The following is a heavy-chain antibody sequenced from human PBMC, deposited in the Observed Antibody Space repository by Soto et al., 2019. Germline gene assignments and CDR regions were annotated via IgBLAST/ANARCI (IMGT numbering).Heavy chain of an antibody. CDR1: GFTFTRYS. V-gene: IGHV3-21*06. CDR3: ARESEDLPSNFDY. CDR2: ISSTTNYI. Sequence: EGQLGESGGGLAKPGGALRVACSASGFTFTRYSMNWVRQAPCKVLEWVSSISSTTNYIDYGYSMKGRFTISRDNAKNSLYLEMNSLRAEDTAVYYCARESEDLPSNFDYWGQGTLVTVSS. J-gene: IGHJ4*02.